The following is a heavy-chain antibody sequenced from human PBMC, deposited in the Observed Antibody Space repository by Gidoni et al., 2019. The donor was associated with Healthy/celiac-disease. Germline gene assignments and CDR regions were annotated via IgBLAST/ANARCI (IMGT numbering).Heavy chain of an antibody. J-gene: IGHJ4*02. CDR3: AREGRGYSSGLDY. CDR1: GFTFSSYS. D-gene: IGHD6-19*01. CDR2: ISSSSSTI. V-gene: IGHV3-48*02. Sequence: EVQLVESGGGLVQPGGSLRLSCAASGFTFSSYSMNWVRQAPGKGLEWVSYISSSSSTIYYADYGKGRLTISRDNAKNSMYLQMNSLRDEDTAVYYCAREGRGYSSGLDYWGQGTLVTVSS.